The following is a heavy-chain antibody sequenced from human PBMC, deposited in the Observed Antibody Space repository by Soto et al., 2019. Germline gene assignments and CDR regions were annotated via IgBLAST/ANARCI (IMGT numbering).Heavy chain of an antibody. CDR3: ARIAVAGTPGYYYYGMDV. CDR2: IIPIFGTA. CDR1: GGTFSSYA. D-gene: IGHD6-19*01. Sequence: SVKVSCKASGGTFSSYAISWVLQAPGQGLEWMGGIIPIFGTANYAQKFQGRVTITADESTSTAYMELSSLRSEDTAVYYCARIAVAGTPGYYYYGMDVWGQGTTVTVSS. V-gene: IGHV1-69*13. J-gene: IGHJ6*02.